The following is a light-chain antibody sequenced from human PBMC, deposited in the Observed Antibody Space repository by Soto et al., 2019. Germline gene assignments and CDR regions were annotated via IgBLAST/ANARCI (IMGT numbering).Light chain of an antibody. Sequence: DIQMNQSPSSLSASVGDRVTITCRASQSISSWLAWYQQKPGKAPKLLIYKASSLEGRVPSRFSGSGSGTEFPLTISMLQPDDFAAYYRQQYNSYPWTFGQGNKLEIK. CDR1: QSISSW. CDR2: KAS. V-gene: IGKV1-5*03. CDR3: QQYNSYPWT. J-gene: IGKJ1*01.